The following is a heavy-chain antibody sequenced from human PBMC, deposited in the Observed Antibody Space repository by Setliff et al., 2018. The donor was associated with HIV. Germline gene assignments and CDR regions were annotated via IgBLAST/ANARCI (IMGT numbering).Heavy chain of an antibody. CDR2: IKEDGSGK. CDR1: GFTFSGYW. Sequence: GESPKISCAASGFTFSGYWMSWVRQAPGKGLEWVANIKEDGSGKYYVDSVKGRFTISRDNAKRSVFLQMNSLRAEDTAVYYCARAAAAAFDYWGQGRLVTVSS. CDR3: ARAAAAAFDY. D-gene: IGHD6-13*01. V-gene: IGHV3-7*01. J-gene: IGHJ4*02.